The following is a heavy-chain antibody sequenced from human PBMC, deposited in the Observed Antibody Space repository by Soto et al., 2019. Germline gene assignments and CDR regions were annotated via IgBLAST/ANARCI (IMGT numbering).Heavy chain of an antibody. CDR2: ISGGGDYT. CDR1: GFTFRSRA. D-gene: IGHD3-22*01. CDR3: ARESYYDTSGFLDY. J-gene: IGHJ4*02. V-gene: IGHV3-23*01. Sequence: CAASGFTFRSRAMTCVRQASGKGLEWVSGISGGGDYTSYAESVKGRFTVSRDNSGNTLSLQMDNLRPLDTAVYYCARESYYDTSGFLDYWGQGTLVTVSS.